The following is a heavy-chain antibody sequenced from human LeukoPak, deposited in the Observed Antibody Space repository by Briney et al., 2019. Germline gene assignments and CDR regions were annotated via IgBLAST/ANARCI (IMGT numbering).Heavy chain of an antibody. CDR1: GGTFSSYA. J-gene: IGHJ1*01. D-gene: IGHD6-19*01. Sequence: SVKVSCKASGGTFSSYAISWVRQAPGQGLEWMGGIIPIFGTANYAQKFQGRVTITADKSTSTAYMELSSLRSEDTAVYYCARGVSRKRWLVQHWGQGTLVTVSS. CDR3: ARGVSRKRWLVQH. V-gene: IGHV1-69*06. CDR2: IIPIFGTA.